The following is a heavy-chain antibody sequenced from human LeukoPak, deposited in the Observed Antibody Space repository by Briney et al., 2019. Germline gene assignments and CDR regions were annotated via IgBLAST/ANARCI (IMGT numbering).Heavy chain of an antibody. CDR1: GGSFSGYH. CDR2: IKNGGSP. D-gene: IGHD5-12*01. Sequence: SETLSLTCAVYGGSFSGYHWSWIRQPPGKGLEWIGHIKNGGSPNYNPPLKSRVTISLDTSKNQFSLTVSSVTAADTAVYYCARLTWITDYWGQGTLVTVSS. V-gene: IGHV4-34*01. J-gene: IGHJ4*02. CDR3: ARLTWITDY.